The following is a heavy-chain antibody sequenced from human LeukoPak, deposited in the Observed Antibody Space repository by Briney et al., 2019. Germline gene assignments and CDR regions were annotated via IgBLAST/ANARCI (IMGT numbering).Heavy chain of an antibody. Sequence: PSETLSLTCAVYGGSFSGYYWSWIRQPPGKGLEWIGEINHSGSTNYNPPLKSRVTMSVDTSKNQFSLKLSSVTAADTAIYYCARENPSGYYNRPIDYWGQGTLVTVSS. V-gene: IGHV4-34*01. D-gene: IGHD3-22*01. CDR3: ARENPSGYYNRPIDY. CDR2: INHSGST. CDR1: GGSFSGYY. J-gene: IGHJ4*02.